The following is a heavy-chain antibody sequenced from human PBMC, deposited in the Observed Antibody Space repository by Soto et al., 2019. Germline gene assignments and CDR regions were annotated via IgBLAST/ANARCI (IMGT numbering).Heavy chain of an antibody. J-gene: IGHJ4*02. V-gene: IGHV3-7*01. Sequence: PGGSLRLSCAASGFTFSSYWMSGVGQAPGKGLEWVANIKQDRSEKYYVDSVKGRFTISRDHAKNSLYLQMNSLRAEDTAVYYCARGAYCGVDCYSPYYFDYWGQGTLVTVSS. CDR3: ARGAYCGVDCYSPYYFDY. CDR1: GFTFSSYW. CDR2: IKQDRSEK. D-gene: IGHD2-21*02.